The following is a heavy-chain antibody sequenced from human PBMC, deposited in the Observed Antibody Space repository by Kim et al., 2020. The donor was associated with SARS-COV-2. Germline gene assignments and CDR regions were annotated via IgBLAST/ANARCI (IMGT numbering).Heavy chain of an antibody. D-gene: IGHD1-1*01. Sequence: IYAQKFQGRVTMTEDTSTDTAYMELSSLRSEDTAVYYCATEGWYKYYFDYWGQGTLVTVSS. CDR3: ATEGWYKYYFDY. V-gene: IGHV1-24*01. J-gene: IGHJ4*02.